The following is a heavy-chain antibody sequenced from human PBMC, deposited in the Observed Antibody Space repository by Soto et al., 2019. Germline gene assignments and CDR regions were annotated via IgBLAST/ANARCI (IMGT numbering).Heavy chain of an antibody. CDR3: AKGGGRSSWYHYGMDV. CDR1: GFTFSSYG. J-gene: IGHJ6*02. V-gene: IGHV3-30*18. Sequence: PGGSLRLSCAASGFTFSSYGMHWVRQAPGKGLEWVAVISYDGSNKYYADSVKGRFTISRDNSKNTLYLQMNSLRAEDTAVYYCAKGGGRSSWYHYGMDVWGQGTTVTVSS. CDR2: ISYDGSNK. D-gene: IGHD6-13*01.